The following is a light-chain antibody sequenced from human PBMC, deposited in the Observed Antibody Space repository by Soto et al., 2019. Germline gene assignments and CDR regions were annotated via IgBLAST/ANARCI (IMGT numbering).Light chain of an antibody. CDR2: GAS. J-gene: IGKJ1*01. CDR3: LQDRNYPRT. CDR1: QDIRNE. Sequence: AIQMTQSPSSLSASVGDRVTITCRASQDIRNELGWYQQRPGKAPKGLIYGASNLQSGVPSRFSGSGFGTDFTLTISSLQPEDFATYYCLQDRNYPRTFGQGTKVESK. V-gene: IGKV1-6*01.